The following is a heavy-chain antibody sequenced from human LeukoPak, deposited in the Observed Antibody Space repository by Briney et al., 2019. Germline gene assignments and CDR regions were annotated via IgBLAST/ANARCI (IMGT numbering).Heavy chain of an antibody. CDR3: AMEGIAAAGKGDFDY. D-gene: IGHD6-13*01. Sequence: PGGSLRLSCAASGFTFSSYSMNWVRQAPGKGLEWVSSISSSSSYIYYADSVEGRFTISRDNAKNSLYLQMNSLRAEDTAVYYCAMEGIAAAGKGDFDYWGQGTLVTVSS. CDR2: ISSSSSYI. V-gene: IGHV3-21*01. J-gene: IGHJ4*02. CDR1: GFTFSSYS.